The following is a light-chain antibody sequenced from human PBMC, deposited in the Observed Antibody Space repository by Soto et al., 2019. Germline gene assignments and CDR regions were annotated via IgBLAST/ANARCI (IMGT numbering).Light chain of an antibody. V-gene: IGLV2-23*02. CDR3: CSYAGSSTFHVV. Sequence: QSVLTQPASVSGSPGQSITISRTGTSSDVGSYNLVSWYQQHPGKAPKLMIYEVSKRPSGVSNRFSGSKSGNTASLTISGLQAEDEADYYCCSYAGSSTFHVVFGGGTKLTVL. CDR1: SSDVGSYNL. CDR2: EVS. J-gene: IGLJ2*01.